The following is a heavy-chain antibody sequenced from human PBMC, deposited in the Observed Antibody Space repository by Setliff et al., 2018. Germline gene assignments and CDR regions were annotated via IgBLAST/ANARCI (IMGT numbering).Heavy chain of an antibody. V-gene: IGHV4-4*07. CDR1: GGSVNNFY. CDR3: ARGYYDILTGYYIGY. J-gene: IGHJ4*02. D-gene: IGHD3-9*01. Sequence: LSLTCTVSGGSVNNFYWSWVRQPAGKGLEWLGRVYRSETINYNPSLEGRLTMSVDASTNRFSLRLSSVTAADTAVYYCARGYYDILTGYYIGYWGQGTLVTVSS. CDR2: VYRSETI.